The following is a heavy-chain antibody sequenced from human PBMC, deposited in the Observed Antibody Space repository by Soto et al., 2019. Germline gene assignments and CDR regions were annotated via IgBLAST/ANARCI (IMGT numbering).Heavy chain of an antibody. V-gene: IGHV1-18*04. CDR2: ISAYNGNT. CDR3: ASSYYYYYGMDV. J-gene: IGHJ6*02. CDR1: GYTFTSYG. Sequence: RASVKVSCKSSGYTFTSYGMSWVRQAPGQGLAWMGWISAYNGNTNYAQKLQGRVTMTTDTSTSTAYMELRSLRSDDTAVYYCASSYYYYYGMDVWGQGTTVTVSS.